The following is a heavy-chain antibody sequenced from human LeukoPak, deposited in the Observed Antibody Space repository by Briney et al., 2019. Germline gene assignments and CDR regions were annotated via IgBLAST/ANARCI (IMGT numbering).Heavy chain of an antibody. D-gene: IGHD3-10*01. CDR3: AKYQGWIRGVMNAFDV. Sequence: ASVKVSCKASGYTFTGYYMHWVRQAPGQGLEWMGWINPNSGGTNYAQKFQGRVTMTRDTSISTAYMELSRLRSDDTAVYYCAKYQGWIRGVMNAFDVWGQGTMVIVSA. V-gene: IGHV1-2*02. J-gene: IGHJ3*01. CDR2: INPNSGGT. CDR1: GYTFTGYY.